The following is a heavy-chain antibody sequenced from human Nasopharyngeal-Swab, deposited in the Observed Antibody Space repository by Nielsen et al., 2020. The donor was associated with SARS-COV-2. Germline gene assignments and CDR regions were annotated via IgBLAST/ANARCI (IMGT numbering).Heavy chain of an antibody. CDR1: GGSFSGYY. CDR2: INHSGST. Sequence: SQTLSLTCAVYGGSFSGYYWSWIRQPPRKGLEWIGEINHSGSTNYNPSLKSRVTISVDTSKNQFSLKLSSVTAADTAVYYCARWRTVTTIFYYGMDVWGQGTTVTVSS. D-gene: IGHD4-11*01. J-gene: IGHJ6*02. CDR3: ARWRTVTTIFYYGMDV. V-gene: IGHV4-34*01.